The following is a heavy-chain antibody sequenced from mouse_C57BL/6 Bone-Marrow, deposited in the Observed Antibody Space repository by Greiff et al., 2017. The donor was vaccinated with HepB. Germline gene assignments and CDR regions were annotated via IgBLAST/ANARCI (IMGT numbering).Heavy chain of an antibody. Sequence: ESGPGLVKPSQSLSLTCSVTGYSITSGYYWNWIRQFPGNKLEWMGYISYDGSNNYNPSLKNRISITRDTSKNQFFLKLNSVTTEDTATYYCARTWGSSYYFDYWGQGTTLTVSS. CDR2: ISYDGSN. J-gene: IGHJ2*01. CDR1: GYSITSGYY. D-gene: IGHD1-1*01. CDR3: ARTWGSSYYFDY. V-gene: IGHV3-6*01.